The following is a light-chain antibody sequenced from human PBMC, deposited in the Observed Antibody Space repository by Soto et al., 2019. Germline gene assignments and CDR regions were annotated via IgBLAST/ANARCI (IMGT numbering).Light chain of an antibody. Sequence: EVVLTQSPATLSVSPGERATLSCRASESVNNKLGWYQQKPGQAPRLLIYRASTRATGIPARFNGSGSGTEFTLTISSLQSEDSAVYYWHQYNNWFPFTFGQGTRLEIK. J-gene: IGKJ5*01. V-gene: IGKV3-15*01. CDR3: HQYNNWFPFT. CDR2: RAS. CDR1: ESVNNK.